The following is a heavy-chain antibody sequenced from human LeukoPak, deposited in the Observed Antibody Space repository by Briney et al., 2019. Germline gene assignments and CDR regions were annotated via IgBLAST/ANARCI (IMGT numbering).Heavy chain of an antibody. Sequence: GGSLRLSRAASGFTFSSYSMNWVRQAPGKGLEWVSSISSSSSYIYYADSVKGRFTISRDNAKNSLYLQMNSLRAEDTAVYYCARVWLWYPHMDVWGKGTTVTISS. J-gene: IGHJ6*03. D-gene: IGHD5-18*01. CDR1: GFTFSSYS. V-gene: IGHV3-21*04. CDR2: ISSSSSYI. CDR3: ARVWLWYPHMDV.